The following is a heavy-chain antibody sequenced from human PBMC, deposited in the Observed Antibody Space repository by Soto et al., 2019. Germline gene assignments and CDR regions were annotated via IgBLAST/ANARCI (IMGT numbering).Heavy chain of an antibody. CDR1: GGTFSSYA. V-gene: IGHV1-69*12. D-gene: IGHD3-10*01. CDR2: IIPIFDTA. J-gene: IGHJ5*02. Sequence: QVQLVQSGAEVKKPGSSVKVSCKASGGTFSSYAISWVRQAPGQGLEWMGGIIPIFDTANYAQKFQGRVTITADESTSTAYMELSSLRSEDTAVYYCARDGSGYYGSGRHDNWFDPWGQGTLVTVSS. CDR3: ARDGSGYYGSGRHDNWFDP.